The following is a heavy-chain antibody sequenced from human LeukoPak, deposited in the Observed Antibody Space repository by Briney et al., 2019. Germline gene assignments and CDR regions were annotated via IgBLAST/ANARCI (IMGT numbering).Heavy chain of an antibody. Sequence: PSETLSLTCTVSGGSISSGDYYWSWIRQPPGKGLEWIGYIYYSGSTYYNPSLKSRVTISVDTSKNQFSPKLSSVTAADTAVYYCATHGYSGYGGLSDYWGQGTLVTVSS. J-gene: IGHJ4*02. CDR2: IYYSGST. CDR3: ATHGYSGYGGLSDY. CDR1: GGSISSGDYY. D-gene: IGHD5-12*01. V-gene: IGHV4-30-4*01.